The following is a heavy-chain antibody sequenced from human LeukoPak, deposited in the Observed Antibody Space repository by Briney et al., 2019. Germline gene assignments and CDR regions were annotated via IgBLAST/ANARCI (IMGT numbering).Heavy chain of an antibody. V-gene: IGHV3-7*01. J-gene: IGHJ4*02. CDR2: IKQDGSEK. CDR3: ARSGSGYFDY. Sequence: GGSLRLSCAASGITLSVYLMSWVRQAPGKGLEWVANIKQDGSEKYYRDSVQGRFTISRDNAKNSLYLQMNSLRAEDTAVYYCARSGSGYFDYWGRGSLVTVSS. CDR1: GITLSVYL.